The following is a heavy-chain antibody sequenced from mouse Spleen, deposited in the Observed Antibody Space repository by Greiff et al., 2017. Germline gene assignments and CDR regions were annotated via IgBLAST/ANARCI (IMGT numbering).Heavy chain of an antibody. V-gene: IGHV1-15*01. CDR3: TRGLQD. CDR1: GYTFTDYE. J-gene: IGHJ2*01. CDR2: IDPETGGT. Sequence: VQLVESGAELVRPGASVTLSCKASGYTFTDYEMHWVKQTPVHGLEWIGAIDPETGGTAYNQKFKGKAILTADKSSSTAYMELRSLTSEDSAVYYCTRGLQDWGQGTTLTVSS. D-gene: IGHD2-13*01.